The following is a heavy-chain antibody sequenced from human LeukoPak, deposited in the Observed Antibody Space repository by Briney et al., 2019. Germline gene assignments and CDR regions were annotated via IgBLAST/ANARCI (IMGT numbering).Heavy chain of an antibody. V-gene: IGHV4-39*07. D-gene: IGHD3-10*01. CDR2: IYYSGIT. J-gene: IGHJ4*02. CDR3: ARDGLVNYYGSGSLD. Sequence: SETLSLTCTVSGGSISSSSYYWGWIRQPPGKGLEWIGSIYYSGITYYNPSLKSRVTISVDTSKNHFSLKLSSVTAADTAVYYCARDGLVNYYGSGSLDWGQGTLVTVSS. CDR1: GGSISSSSYY.